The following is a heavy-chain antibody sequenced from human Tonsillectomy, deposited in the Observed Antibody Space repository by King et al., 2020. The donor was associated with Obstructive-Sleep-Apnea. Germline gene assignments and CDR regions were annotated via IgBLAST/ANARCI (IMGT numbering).Heavy chain of an antibody. CDR3: AHRPTTLTRTGWFDP. CDR1: GFSLINTGVS. J-gene: IGHJ5*02. D-gene: IGHD4-17*01. CDR2: IYWDDDK. V-gene: IGHV2-5*02. Sequence: ITLKESGPTLVKPTQTLTLPCTFSGFSLINTGVSVGWIRQPPGNALVWLALIYWDDDKRYSPSLKSRLTITKDTSKNREVLTMTNMDPVDTATYYCAHRPTTLTRTGWFDPWGQGTLVTVSS.